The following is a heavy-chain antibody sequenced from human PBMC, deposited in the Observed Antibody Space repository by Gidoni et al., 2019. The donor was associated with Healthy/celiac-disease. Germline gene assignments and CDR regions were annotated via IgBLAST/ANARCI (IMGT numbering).Heavy chain of an antibody. J-gene: IGHJ4*02. CDR2: INPSGGST. Sequence: QVQLVQSGAEVKKPGASVKVSCKASGYTFTSYYMHWVRQAPGQGLEWMGIINPSGGSTSYAQKFQGRVTMTRDTSTSTVYMELSSLRSEDTAVYYCAREDFGEYNWNGGIDYWGQGTLVTVSS. CDR1: GYTFTSYY. CDR3: AREDFGEYNWNGGIDY. V-gene: IGHV1-46*03. D-gene: IGHD1-20*01.